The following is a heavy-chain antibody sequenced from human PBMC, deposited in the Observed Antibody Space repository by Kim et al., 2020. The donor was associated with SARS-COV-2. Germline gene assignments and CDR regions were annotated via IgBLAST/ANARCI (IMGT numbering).Heavy chain of an antibody. D-gene: IGHD3-10*01. V-gene: IGHV4-39*01. CDR1: GGSISSSSYY. CDR2: IYYSGST. Sequence: SETLSLTCTVSGGSISSSSYYWGWIRQPPGKGLEWIGSIYYSGSTYYNPSLKSRVTISVDTSKNQFSLKLSSVTAADTAVYYCARRLNSGSHYGMDVWGQGTTVTVSS. J-gene: IGHJ6*02. CDR3: ARRLNSGSHYGMDV.